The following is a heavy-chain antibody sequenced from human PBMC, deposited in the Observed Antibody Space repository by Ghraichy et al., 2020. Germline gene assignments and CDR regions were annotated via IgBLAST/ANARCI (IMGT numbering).Heavy chain of an antibody. V-gene: IGHV4-34*01. Sequence: SETLSLTCAVYGGSFSGYYWSWIRQPPGKGLEWIGEINHSGSTNYNPSLKSRVTISVDTSTNQFSLKLSPVTAADTAVYYCAKDLGYCSGGSCYLNYGMDVWGQGTTLTVSS. J-gene: IGHJ6*02. CDR3: AKDLGYCSGGSCYLNYGMDV. CDR2: INHSGST. D-gene: IGHD2-15*01. CDR1: GGSFSGYY.